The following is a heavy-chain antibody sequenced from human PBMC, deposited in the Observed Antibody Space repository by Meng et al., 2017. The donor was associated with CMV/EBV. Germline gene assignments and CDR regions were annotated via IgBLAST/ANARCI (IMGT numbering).Heavy chain of an antibody. CDR1: GGSFSGYY. CDR3: ARGHVPGGAGY. J-gene: IGHJ4*02. CDR2: INHSGST. Sequence: SETLSLTCAVYGGSFSGYYWSWIRQPPGKGLEWIGEINHSGSTNYNPSLKSRVTISEDTSKNQFSLKLSSVTAADTAVYYCARGHVPGGAGYWGQGTLVTVSS. D-gene: IGHD3-10*02. V-gene: IGHV4-34*01.